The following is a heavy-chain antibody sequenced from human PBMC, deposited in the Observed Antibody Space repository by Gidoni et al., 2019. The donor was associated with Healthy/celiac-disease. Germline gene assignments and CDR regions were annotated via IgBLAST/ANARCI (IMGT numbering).Heavy chain of an antibody. CDR2: ISYDGSNK. Sequence: QVQLVESGGGVVQPGRSLRLSCAASGFTFSSYGMHWVRQAPGKGLEWVAVISYDGSNKYYADSVKGRFTISRDNSKNTLYLQMNSLRAEDTAVYYCAREEQQLNHYYFDYWGQGTLVTVSS. D-gene: IGHD6-13*01. J-gene: IGHJ4*02. CDR3: AREEQQLNHYYFDY. CDR1: GFTFSSYG. V-gene: IGHV3-30*03.